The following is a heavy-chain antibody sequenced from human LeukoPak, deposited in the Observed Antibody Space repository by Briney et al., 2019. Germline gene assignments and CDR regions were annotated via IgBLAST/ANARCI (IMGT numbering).Heavy chain of an antibody. D-gene: IGHD3-10*01. J-gene: IGHJ6*02. Sequence: PSETLSLTCTVSGGSISSYYWSWIRQPPGKGLEWIGYIYYSGSTNYNPSLKSRVTISVDTSKNQFSLKLSSVTAADTAVYYCARDPITMVRGVWYYGMDVWGQGTTVTVSS. V-gene: IGHV4-59*12. CDR1: GGSISSYY. CDR3: ARDPITMVRGVWYYGMDV. CDR2: IYYSGST.